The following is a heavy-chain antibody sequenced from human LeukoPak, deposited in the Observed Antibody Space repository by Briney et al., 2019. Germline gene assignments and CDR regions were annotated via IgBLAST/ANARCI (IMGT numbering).Heavy chain of an antibody. V-gene: IGHV1-24*01. CDR2: FDPEDGET. D-gene: IGHD3-22*01. Sequence: GASVKVSCKVSGYTLTELSMHWVRQAPGKGLGWMGGFDPEDGETIYAQKFQGRVTMTEDTSTDTAYMELSSLRSEDTAVYYCATERDYYDSSGYRPGFDYWGQGTLVTVSS. CDR1: GYTLTELS. CDR3: ATERDYYDSSGYRPGFDY. J-gene: IGHJ4*02.